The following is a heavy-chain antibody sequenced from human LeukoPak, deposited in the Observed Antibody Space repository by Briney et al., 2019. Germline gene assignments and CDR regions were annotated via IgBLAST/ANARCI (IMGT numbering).Heavy chain of an antibody. D-gene: IGHD2-21*01. CDR3: ARDKGGDEGSRFDC. J-gene: IGHJ4*02. CDR2: ISGSGDST. V-gene: IGHV3-23*01. Sequence: GGSLRLSCAASGFTFSSYAMSWVRQAPGKGLEWVSAISGSGDSTYYGDSVKGRFTISRDNAKNSLYLQVSSLRAEDTAVYYCARDKGGDEGSRFDCWGQGTLVTVSS. CDR1: GFTFSSYA.